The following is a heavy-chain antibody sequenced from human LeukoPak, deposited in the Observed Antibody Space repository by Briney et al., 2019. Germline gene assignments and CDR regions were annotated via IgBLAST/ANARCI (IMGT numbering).Heavy chain of an antibody. J-gene: IGHJ6*02. V-gene: IGHV3-33*01. Sequence: GGSLRLSCAASGFTFSSYGMHWVRQAPGKGLEWVAVIWYDGSNKYYADSVKGRFTISRDNSKNTLYLQMNSLRAEDTAVYYCARRIVGAPGGYYYYGMDVWGQGTTVTVSS. CDR3: ARRIVGAPGGYYYYGMDV. CDR1: GFTFSSYG. CDR2: IWYDGSNK. D-gene: IGHD1-26*01.